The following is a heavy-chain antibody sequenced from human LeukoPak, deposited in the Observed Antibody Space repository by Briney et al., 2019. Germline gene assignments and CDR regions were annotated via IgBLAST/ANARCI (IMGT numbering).Heavy chain of an antibody. J-gene: IGHJ6*02. V-gene: IGHV3-69-1*02. Sequence: GGSLRLSCEASGFTFSAYAMTWVRQAPGQGLEWVSSIGSDTESVKGRFAIYRNNSKGMLFLQLNSLRAEDTALYYCARDLHYYGAMDVWGQGTTVTVSS. CDR3: ARDLHYYGAMDV. D-gene: IGHD3-10*01. CDR1: GFTFSAYA. CDR2: IGS.